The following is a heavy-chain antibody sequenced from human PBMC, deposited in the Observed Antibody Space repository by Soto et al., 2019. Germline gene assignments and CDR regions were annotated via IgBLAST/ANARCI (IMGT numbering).Heavy chain of an antibody. J-gene: IGHJ5*02. CDR1: GGSISSYH. CDR3: ARELFGRSVWFDP. Sequence: SETLSLTCTVSGGSISSYHWSWIRQPPGKGLEWIGYIYYSGSTNYNPSLKSRVTISVDTSKNQFSLKLSSVTAADTAVYYRARELFGRSVWFDPWGQGTLLTVSS. V-gene: IGHV4-59*01. CDR2: IYYSGST. D-gene: IGHD3-10*01.